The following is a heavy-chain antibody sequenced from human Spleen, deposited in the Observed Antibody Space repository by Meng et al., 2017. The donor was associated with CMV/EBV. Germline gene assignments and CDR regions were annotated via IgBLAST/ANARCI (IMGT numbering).Heavy chain of an antibody. V-gene: IGHV4-61*01. CDR2: IYYSGST. Sequence: VNYYWSWIRQPPGKGLEWIGFIYYSGSTNYNPSLKSRVTFSLDTSKNQFSLKLSSLTAADTAVYYCARDPLYCSTTSCYVLYAMDVWGQGTTVTVSS. CDR3: ARDPLYCSTTSCYVLYAMDV. D-gene: IGHD2-2*01. CDR1: VNYY. J-gene: IGHJ6*02.